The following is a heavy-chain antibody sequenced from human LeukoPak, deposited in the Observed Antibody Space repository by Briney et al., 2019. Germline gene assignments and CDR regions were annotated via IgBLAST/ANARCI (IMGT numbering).Heavy chain of an antibody. CDR2: IYYSGSS. D-gene: IGHD3-3*01. CDR3: ARGFRYYDSYYFDY. CDR1: GGSISSYY. V-gene: IGHV4-59*01. J-gene: IGHJ4*02. Sequence: SETLSLTCTVSGGSISSYYWSWIRQPPGKGLEWIGYIYYSGSSNYNPSLKSRVTISVDTSKNQFSLKLSSVTAADTAVYYRARGFRYYDSYYFDYWGQGTLVTVSS.